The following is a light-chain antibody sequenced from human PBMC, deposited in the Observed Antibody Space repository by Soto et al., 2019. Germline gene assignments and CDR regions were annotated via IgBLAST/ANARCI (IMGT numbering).Light chain of an antibody. CDR3: QSYDSSLSVLYV. V-gene: IGLV1-40*01. CDR1: SSNIGAGYE. CDR2: GNT. J-gene: IGLJ1*01. Sequence: VLTQPPSVSGAPGQRVTISCTGSSSNIGAGYEVHWFQQLPGTAPKLLIYGNTNRPSGVPDRFSGSKSDTSASLAITGLQPEDEADYYCQSYDSSLSVLYVFGTGTKVTVL.